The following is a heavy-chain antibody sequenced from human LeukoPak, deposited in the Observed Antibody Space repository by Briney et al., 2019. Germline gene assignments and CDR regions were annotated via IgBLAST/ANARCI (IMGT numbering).Heavy chain of an antibody. V-gene: IGHV4-38-2*02. CDR3: ARVMRIYDVLTGWRSYYMDV. D-gene: IGHD3-9*01. J-gene: IGHJ6*03. CDR1: GYSISSGSY. Sequence: SETLSLTCSVSGYSISSGSYWWGWIRQPPGKGLEWIGSIYHTGNTYYKSSLESRVTISVDTSKNQFSLKLSSATAADTALYYSARVMRIYDVLTGWRSYYMDVWGKGTTVTVSS. CDR2: IYHTGNT.